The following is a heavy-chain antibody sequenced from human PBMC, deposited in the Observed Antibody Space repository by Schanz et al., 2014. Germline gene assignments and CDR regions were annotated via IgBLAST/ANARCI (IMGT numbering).Heavy chain of an antibody. CDR1: GYTFNDYF. CDR2: INPNNGAA. D-gene: IGHD5-12*01. Sequence: QVQLVQSGAEVKKSGASVKVSCKASGYTFNDYFMHWVRQAPGQGLEWMGRINPNNGAAKYVQKLQGTVTMTRAPSINTVYMELSRLRSDDTAVYYCARAAYGGYTSTPLRYWGQGTLVTVSS. J-gene: IGHJ4*02. V-gene: IGHV1-2*06. CDR3: ARAAYGGYTSTPLRY.